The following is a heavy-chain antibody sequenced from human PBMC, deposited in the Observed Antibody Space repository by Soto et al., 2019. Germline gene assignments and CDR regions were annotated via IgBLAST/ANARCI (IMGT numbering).Heavy chain of an antibody. J-gene: IGHJ6*02. CDR1: GGSISSSSYY. CDR2: IYYSGST. Sequence: SPTLSLTCTVSGGSISSSSYYWGWIRQPPGKGLEWIGSIYYSGSTYYNPSLKSRVTISVDTSKNQFSLKLSSVTAADTAVYYCARPHYGSGSYTLNYYGMDVWGQGTTVTVSS. V-gene: IGHV4-39*01. CDR3: ARPHYGSGSYTLNYYGMDV. D-gene: IGHD3-10*01.